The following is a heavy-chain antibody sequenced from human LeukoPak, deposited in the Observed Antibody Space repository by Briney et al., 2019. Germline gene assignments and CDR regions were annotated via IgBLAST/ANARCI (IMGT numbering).Heavy chain of an antibody. CDR1: GGSISNFY. CDR2: SYHRGST. CDR3: ARDRELGY. V-gene: IGHV4-59*01. D-gene: IGHD1-1*01. Sequence: SETLSLTCTVSGGSISNFYWGWIRQPPGKGLEWIGWSYHRGSTSYNPSLRSRVAVSVDTSKNQFSLKLTSVTAADTAVYYCARDRELGYWGQGTLVTVSS. J-gene: IGHJ4*02.